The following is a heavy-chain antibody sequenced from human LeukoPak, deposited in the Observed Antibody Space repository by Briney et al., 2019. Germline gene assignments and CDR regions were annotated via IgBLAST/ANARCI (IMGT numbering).Heavy chain of an antibody. CDR3: ARGLDSITGTIDWFDP. V-gene: IGHV4-38-2*02. J-gene: IGHJ5*02. CDR2: VYHVGTT. CDR1: GYSINNGYY. Sequence: SETLSLTCTVSGYSINNGYYWGWIRQPPGKGLEWIGVYHVGTTDYNPSLRSRVTISVDGSKNQMSLTLSSVAAADTAVYYCARGLDSITGTIDWFDPWGQGTLVTVSS. D-gene: IGHD1-7*01.